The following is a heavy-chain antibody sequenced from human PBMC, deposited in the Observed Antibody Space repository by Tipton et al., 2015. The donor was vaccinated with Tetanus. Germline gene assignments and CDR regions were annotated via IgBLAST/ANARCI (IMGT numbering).Heavy chain of an antibody. Sequence: SLRLSCAAPGFTFSTYWMHWVRQAPGKGLMWVSRINSHGTNTAYADSVKGRFTISRDNAKNTLYLQMNSLRAEDTAVYYCARDSPDILLVPAVWGQGTLVTVSS. CDR1: GFTFSTYW. V-gene: IGHV3-74*01. CDR2: INSHGTNT. J-gene: IGHJ4*02. CDR3: ARDSPDILLVPAV. D-gene: IGHD2-2*01.